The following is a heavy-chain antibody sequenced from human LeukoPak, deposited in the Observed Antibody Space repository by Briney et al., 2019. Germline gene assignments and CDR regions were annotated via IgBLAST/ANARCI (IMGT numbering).Heavy chain of an antibody. CDR2: IISIFGTA. D-gene: IGHD6-19*01. CDR3: ARGNWDSSGWYYDY. Sequence: GSSVKVSCKASGGTFSSYAISWVRQAPGQGLERMGRIISIFGTANYAQKFQGRVTITTDESTNTAYMELSSLRSEDTAVYYCARGNWDSSGWYYDYWGQGTLVTVSP. J-gene: IGHJ4*02. V-gene: IGHV1-69*05. CDR1: GGTFSSYA.